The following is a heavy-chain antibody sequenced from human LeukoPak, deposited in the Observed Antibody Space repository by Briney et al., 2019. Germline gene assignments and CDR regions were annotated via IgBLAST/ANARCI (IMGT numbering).Heavy chain of an antibody. D-gene: IGHD2-15*01. J-gene: IGHJ4*02. Sequence: GGSLRLSCAASGFTFSGYWMTWARQAPGKGLEWVANIKQDGSEKYYVDSVKGRFTISSDNAKNSLYLQMSSLRAEDTALYYCARRRAGSSRIDYWGQGTLVTVSS. V-gene: IGHV3-7*05. CDR2: IKQDGSEK. CDR3: ARRRAGSSRIDY. CDR1: GFTFSGYW.